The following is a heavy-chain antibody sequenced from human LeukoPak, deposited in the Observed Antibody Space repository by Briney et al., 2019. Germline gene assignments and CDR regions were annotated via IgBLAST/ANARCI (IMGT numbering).Heavy chain of an antibody. CDR3: ARDPLSTAPGAFDI. V-gene: IGHV6-1*01. CDR1: GDSVSSNSAS. J-gene: IGHJ3*02. D-gene: IGHD6-6*01. CDR2: TYYRSKWYN. Sequence: SQTLSLTCAISGDSVSSNSASWNWIRQSPSSGLEWLGRTYYRSKWYNDYAVSVKSRITINPDTSKNQFSLQLKSVTPEDTAVYYCARDPLSTAPGAFDIWGQGTMVTVSS.